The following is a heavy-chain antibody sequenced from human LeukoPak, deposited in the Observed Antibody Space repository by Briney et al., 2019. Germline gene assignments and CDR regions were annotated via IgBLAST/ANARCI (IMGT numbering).Heavy chain of an antibody. Sequence: ASVKVSCKASGYTFTSYGISWVRQAPGQGLEWMGWISAYNGNTNYAQKLQGRLTMTTETSTRTAYMEPSSLRAHDTPVYYLVRCYYYGYDDVGNWFDPWGQGTLVPVSS. CDR2: ISAYNGNT. V-gene: IGHV1-18*01. CDR3: VRCYYYGYDDVGNWFDP. D-gene: IGHD3-10*01. CDR1: GYTFTSYG. J-gene: IGHJ5*02.